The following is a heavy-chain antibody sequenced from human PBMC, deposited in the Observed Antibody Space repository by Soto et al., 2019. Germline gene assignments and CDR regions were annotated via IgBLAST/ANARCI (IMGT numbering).Heavy chain of an antibody. CDR1: GGAIGSHY. V-gene: IGHV4-4*07. Sequence: SDTLSLTCTISGGAIGSHYLTWIRQPAGKGLEWIGRIYSSGSTQYNPSLQSRVTMSLDTSKNQFSLRLESVTAADTAVYYCARGQRFSDWFDPWGQGTLVTVYS. J-gene: IGHJ5*02. D-gene: IGHD3-3*01. CDR2: IYSSGST. CDR3: ARGQRFSDWFDP.